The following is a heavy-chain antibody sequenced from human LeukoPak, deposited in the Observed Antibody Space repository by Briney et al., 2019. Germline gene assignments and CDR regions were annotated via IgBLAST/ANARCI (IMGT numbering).Heavy chain of an antibody. J-gene: IGHJ6*02. CDR1: GFTFSSYA. D-gene: IGHD1-7*01. Sequence: ESGGFLRLSCAASGFTFSSYAMSWVRQAPGKGLEWVSAISGSGGSTYYADSVKGRFTISRDNSKNTLYLQMNSLRAEDTAVYYCAKVPAGGELYYYYYGMDVWGQGTTVTVSS. V-gene: IGHV3-23*01. CDR3: AKVPAGGELYYYYYGMDV. CDR2: ISGSGGST.